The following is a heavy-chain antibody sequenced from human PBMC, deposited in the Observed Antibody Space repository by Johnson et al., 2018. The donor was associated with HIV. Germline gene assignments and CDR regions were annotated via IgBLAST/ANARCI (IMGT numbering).Heavy chain of an antibody. CDR3: ARDRPRAAAGHDAFDI. D-gene: IGHD6-13*01. Sequence: VQLVESGGGLVQPGGSLRLSCAASGFTFSSYWMSWVRQAPGKGLEWVANIKQDGSEKYYVDSVKGRFTISRDNAKNSLYLQMNSLRVEDTAVYYCARDRPRAAAGHDAFDIWGQGTMVTVSS. CDR1: GFTFSSYW. J-gene: IGHJ3*02. V-gene: IGHV3-7*01. CDR2: IKQDGSEK.